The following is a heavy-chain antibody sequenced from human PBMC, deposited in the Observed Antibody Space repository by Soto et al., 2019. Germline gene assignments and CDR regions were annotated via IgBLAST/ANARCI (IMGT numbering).Heavy chain of an antibody. Sequence: SETLSLTCTVSGGSISSSSYYWGWIRQPPGKGLEWIGSIYYSGSTYYNPSLKSRVTISVDTSKNQFSLKLSSVTAADTAVYYCSRRDHYYDSSVYYKGHYYFDYWGQGTLVAVS. CDR3: SRRDHYYDSSVYYKGHYYFDY. D-gene: IGHD3-22*01. CDR2: IYYSGST. V-gene: IGHV4-39*01. J-gene: IGHJ4*02. CDR1: GGSISSSSYY.